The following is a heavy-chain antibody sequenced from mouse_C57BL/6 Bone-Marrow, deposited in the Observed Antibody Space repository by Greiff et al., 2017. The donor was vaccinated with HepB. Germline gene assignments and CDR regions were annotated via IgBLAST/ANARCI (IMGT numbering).Heavy chain of an antibody. CDR3: ARLGAWFAY. CDR2: IHPNSGST. Sequence: QVQLKQPGAELVKPGASVKLSCKASGYTFTSYWMHWVKQRPGQGLEWIGMIHPNSGSTNYNEKFKSKATLTVDKSSSTAYMQLSSLTSEDAAVYYCARLGAWFAYWGQETLVTVSA. V-gene: IGHV1-64*01. CDR1: GYTFTSYW. D-gene: IGHD4-1*01. J-gene: IGHJ3*01.